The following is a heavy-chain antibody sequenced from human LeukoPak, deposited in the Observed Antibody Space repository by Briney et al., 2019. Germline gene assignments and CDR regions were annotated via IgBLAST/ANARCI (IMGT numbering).Heavy chain of an antibody. CDR3: ARGHCSSTSCYPRGVVDY. CDR2: IKQDGSEK. D-gene: IGHD2-2*01. V-gene: IGHV3-7*04. J-gene: IGHJ4*02. CDR1: GFTFSSYW. Sequence: GGSLRLSCAASGFTFSSYWMSWVRQAPGKGLEWVANIKQDGSEKYYVDSVKGRFTISRDNAKNSLYLQMNSLRAEDTAVYYCARGHCSSTSCYPRGVVDYWGQGALVTVSS.